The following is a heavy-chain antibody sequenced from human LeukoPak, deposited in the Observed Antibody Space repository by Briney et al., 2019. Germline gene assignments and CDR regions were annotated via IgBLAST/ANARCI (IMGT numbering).Heavy chain of an antibody. Sequence: ASVKVSCKASGYTFTAYHIHWLRQAPGQGLEWMGWIKPDSSATKYTQKFQGRVTLTRGTSKSTAYLELSRLRSDDTAIYYCARACRSCGDGACSCFDYWGQGTLVTVSS. CDR1: GYTFTAYH. CDR2: IKPDSSAT. CDR3: ARACRSCGDGACSCFDY. V-gene: IGHV1-2*02. D-gene: IGHD2-15*01. J-gene: IGHJ4*02.